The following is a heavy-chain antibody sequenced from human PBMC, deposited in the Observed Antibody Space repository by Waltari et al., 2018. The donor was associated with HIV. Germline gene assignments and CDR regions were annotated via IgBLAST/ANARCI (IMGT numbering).Heavy chain of an antibody. CDR1: GFTFLNAW. Sequence: EVHLVESGGGLVKPGGSLRVSCEVSGFTFLNAWVSWVRQAPGKGLEWLGRIKSKNDGGTIDYAAPVKDRFTILRDDSKHTLYLEMSSLKIEDTGIYYCVTDAVAVPLDTAYWGQGTLVTVSS. CDR3: VTDAVAVPLDTAY. J-gene: IGHJ4*02. D-gene: IGHD2-21*01. CDR2: IKSKNDGGTI. V-gene: IGHV3-15*01.